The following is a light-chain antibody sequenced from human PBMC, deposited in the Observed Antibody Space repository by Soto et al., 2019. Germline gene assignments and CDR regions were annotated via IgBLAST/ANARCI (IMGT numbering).Light chain of an antibody. V-gene: IGKV3-20*01. CDR1: QSVSNNY. Sequence: ENVLTQSPDTLSLSPGDRASLSCRPSQSVSNNYLAWHQQRPGQAPRLLIFGASNRATGVPDRFTGSASGTDFTLTISRLQPEDFALYFCQQYASSPVTFGGGTKLEI. CDR3: QQYASSPVT. J-gene: IGKJ4*01. CDR2: GAS.